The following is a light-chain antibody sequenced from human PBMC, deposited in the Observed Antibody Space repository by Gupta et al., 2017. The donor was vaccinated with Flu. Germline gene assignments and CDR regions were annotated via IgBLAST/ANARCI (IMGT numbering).Light chain of an antibody. CDR3: QQFNSYPWT. J-gene: IGKJ1*01. V-gene: IGKV1-5*03. CDR2: KAT. CDR1: QSVRNW. Sequence: PSTLSASGGDRVTITCRASQSVRNWLAWYQQKPGKAPNLLIYKATSLESGVPSRFSGSGSETEFTLTISSLQPDDFATYYCQQFNSYPWTFGQGTKVEIK.